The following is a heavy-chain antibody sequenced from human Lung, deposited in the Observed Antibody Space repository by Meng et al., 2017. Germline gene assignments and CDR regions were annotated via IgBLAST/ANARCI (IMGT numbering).Heavy chain of an antibody. D-gene: IGHD1/OR15-1a*01. V-gene: IGHV3-30*01. CDR2: MSFDGAQI. Sequence: LVGSGGCLVRPGGSLGLSCAASGFTFNTYAMHWARQAPGKGLEWVSLMSFDGAQIYYSDSVRGRFTISRDNSKNTLYLQMNSLRAEDTAVYYCARDKPPNNVWGRGTLVTVSS. J-gene: IGHJ2*01. CDR1: GFTFNTYA. CDR3: ARDKPPNNV.